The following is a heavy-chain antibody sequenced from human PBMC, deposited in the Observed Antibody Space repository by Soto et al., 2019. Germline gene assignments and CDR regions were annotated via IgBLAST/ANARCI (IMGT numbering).Heavy chain of an antibody. J-gene: IGHJ6*02. V-gene: IGHV4-59*01. CDR3: ARVSSGYYLYYYYYGMDV. CDR1: GGSISSYY. D-gene: IGHD3-22*01. Sequence: SETLSLTCTVSGGSISSYYWSWIRQPPGKGLEWIGYIYYSGSTNYNPSLKSRVTISVDTSKNQFSLKLSSVTAADTAVYYCARVSSGYYLYYYYYGMDVWGQGTTVTVSS. CDR2: IYYSGST.